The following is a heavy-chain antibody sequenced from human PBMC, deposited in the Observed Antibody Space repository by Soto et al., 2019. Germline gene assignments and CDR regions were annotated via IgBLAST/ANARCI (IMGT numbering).Heavy chain of an antibody. V-gene: IGHV1-18*01. CDR3: AKAWYSSGWNVAFDI. D-gene: IGHD6-19*01. J-gene: IGHJ3*02. CDR1: GYTFTSYG. CDR2: ISAYNGNT. Sequence: ASVKVSCKASGYTFTSYGISWVRQAPGQGLEWMGWISAYNGNTNYAQKLQGRVTMTTDTSTSTAYMELRSLRSDDTAVYYCAKAWYSSGWNVAFDIWGQGTMVTVSS.